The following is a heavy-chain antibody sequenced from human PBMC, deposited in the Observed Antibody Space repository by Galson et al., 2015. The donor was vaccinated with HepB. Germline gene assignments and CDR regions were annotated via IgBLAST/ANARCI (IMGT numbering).Heavy chain of an antibody. D-gene: IGHD6-19*01. Sequence: SLRLSCAASGFTFSYYSMNWVRQAPGKGLEWISYISSSGSTIYYADSVKGRFTISRDNAKNSLYLQMNSLRAEDTAVYYCARDHRIAVTGTGWYYFDYWGQGALVTVSS. CDR2: ISSSGSTI. CDR3: ARDHRIAVTGTGWYYFDY. CDR1: GFTFSYYS. V-gene: IGHV3-48*04. J-gene: IGHJ4*02.